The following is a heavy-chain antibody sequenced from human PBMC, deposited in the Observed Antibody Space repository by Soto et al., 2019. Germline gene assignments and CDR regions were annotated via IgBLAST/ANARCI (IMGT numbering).Heavy chain of an antibody. D-gene: IGHD4-17*01. CDR1: GFSFSTYW. Sequence: ELQLVESGGGLVQPGGSLRLSCVASGFSFSTYWMHWVRQAPGKGLVWVSRINTAGTTTPYADSVTGRFTISRDNAKKKLYLQMNSLRAGDTAVFYCAGGGGDYGDYLDYWGQGALVTVSS. J-gene: IGHJ4*02. V-gene: IGHV3-74*01. CDR3: AGGGGDYGDYLDY. CDR2: INTAGTTT.